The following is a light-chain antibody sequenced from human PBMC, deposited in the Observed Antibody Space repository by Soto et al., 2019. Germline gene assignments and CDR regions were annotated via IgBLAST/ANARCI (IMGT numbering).Light chain of an antibody. CDR2: GAS. V-gene: IGKV3-15*01. CDR3: QQYNNWPLWT. CDR1: QRVISN. Sequence: EIVMTQSPATLSVFPWERATLSCRASQRVISNLAWYQQKPVQAPRLLIYGASTRATGIPARFSGSGSGTEFTLTISSLQSEDFAVYYCQQYNNWPLWTFGQGTKVDIK. J-gene: IGKJ1*01.